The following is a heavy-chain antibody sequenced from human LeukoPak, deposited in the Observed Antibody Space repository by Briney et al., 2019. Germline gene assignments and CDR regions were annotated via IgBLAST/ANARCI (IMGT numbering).Heavy chain of an antibody. J-gene: IGHJ6*02. Sequence: GGSLRLSCAASGFTFSSFGMHWVRQAPGKGLEWVAGISYDGSSKYYADSVKGRFTISRDNAKNTLYLQMNSLRAEDTAVYYCARDRDIVVNGMDVWGQGTTVTVSS. CDR2: ISYDGSSK. CDR3: ARDRDIVVNGMDV. CDR1: GFTFSSFG. D-gene: IGHD2-15*01. V-gene: IGHV3-30*03.